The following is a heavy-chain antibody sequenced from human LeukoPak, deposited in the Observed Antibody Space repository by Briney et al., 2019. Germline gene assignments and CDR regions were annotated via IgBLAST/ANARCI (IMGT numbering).Heavy chain of an antibody. V-gene: IGHV4-61*02. CDR2: IYTSGST. J-gene: IGHJ4*02. D-gene: IGHD3-3*01. CDR3: ARDRISTNFWSGYYDC. Sequence: PSQTLSLTCTVSGGSISSGSYYWSWIRQPAGKGLEWIGRIYTSGSTNYNPSLKSRVTISVDTSKNQFSLKLSSVTAADTAVYYCARDRISTNFWSGYYDCWGQGTLVTVSS. CDR1: GGSISSGSYY.